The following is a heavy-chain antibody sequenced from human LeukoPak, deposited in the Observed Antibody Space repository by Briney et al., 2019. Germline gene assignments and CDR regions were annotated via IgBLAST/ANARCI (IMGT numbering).Heavy chain of an antibody. Sequence: PSETLSLTCTVSGGSISSYYWSWIRQPPGKGLEWIGYIYYSGSTNYNPSLKSRVTISVDTSKNQFSLKLSSVTAADTAVYYCARAGHYDSSGYPFDYWGQGTLVTVSS. CDR2: IYYSGST. CDR1: GGSISSYY. V-gene: IGHV4-59*12. J-gene: IGHJ4*02. CDR3: ARAGHYDSSGYPFDY. D-gene: IGHD3-22*01.